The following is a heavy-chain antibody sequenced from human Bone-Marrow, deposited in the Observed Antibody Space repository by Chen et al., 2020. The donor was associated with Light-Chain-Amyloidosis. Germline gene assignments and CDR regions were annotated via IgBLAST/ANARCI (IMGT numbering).Heavy chain of an antibody. V-gene: IGHV3-20*04. D-gene: IGHD4-17*01. CDR1: GFTFSSYW. CDR3: VRGTVTTRYFDY. CDR2: INWNGGST. Sequence: EVQLVESGGGLVQPGGSLRLSCAASGFTFSSYWMSWVRQAPGKGLEWVSGINWNGGSTGYAASVKGRFTVSRDNAKNSLYLEMNSLRAEDTALYYCVRGTVTTRYFDYWGQGILVTVSS. J-gene: IGHJ4*02.